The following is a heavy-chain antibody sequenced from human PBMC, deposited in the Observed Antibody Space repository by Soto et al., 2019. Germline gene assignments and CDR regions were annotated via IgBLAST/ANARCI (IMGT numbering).Heavy chain of an antibody. D-gene: IGHD6-13*01. CDR3: ARDWPPGAAAGEGFDY. J-gene: IGHJ4*02. CDR2: INPNSGGT. Sequence: QVQLVPSGAEVKKPGASVKVSCKTSGYTFTGYYMHWVRQAPGQGLEWMGWINPNSGGTNYAQKCQGRVTMTRDTSISTAYMELSRLTSDDTAVYYCARDWPPGAAAGEGFDYWGQGTLVTVSS. V-gene: IGHV1-2*02. CDR1: GYTFTGYY.